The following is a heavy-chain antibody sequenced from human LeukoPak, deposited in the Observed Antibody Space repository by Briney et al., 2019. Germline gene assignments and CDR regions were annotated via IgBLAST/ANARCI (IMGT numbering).Heavy chain of an antibody. CDR1: GYSISSGYY. J-gene: IGHJ4*02. D-gene: IGHD5-24*01. V-gene: IGHV4-38-2*02. CDR2: IHHSGST. Sequence: SETLSLTCTVSGYSISSGYYWGWIRQPPGKGLEWIGSIHHSGSTYYNPSLKSRVTISVDTSKNRFSLKLNSVTAADTAVYYCARKDGYYFNYWGQGTLVTVSS. CDR3: ARKDGYYFNY.